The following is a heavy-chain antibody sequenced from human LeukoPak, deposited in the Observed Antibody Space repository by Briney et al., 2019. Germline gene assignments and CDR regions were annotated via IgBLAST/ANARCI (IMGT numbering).Heavy chain of an antibody. CDR2: IKSKTDGGTT. V-gene: IGHV3-15*01. J-gene: IGHJ4*02. CDR3: TTDRWPTGSYYD. CDR1: GFTFSSYE. D-gene: IGHD1-26*01. Sequence: GGSLRLSCAASGFTFSSYEMNWVRQAPGKGLEWVGRIKSKTDGGTTDYAAPVKGRFTISRDDSKNTLYLQMNSLKTEDTAVYYCTTDRWPTGSYYDWGQGTLVTVSS.